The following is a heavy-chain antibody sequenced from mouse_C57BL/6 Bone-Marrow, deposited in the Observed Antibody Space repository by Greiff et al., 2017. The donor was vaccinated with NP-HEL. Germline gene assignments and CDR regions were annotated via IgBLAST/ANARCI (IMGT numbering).Heavy chain of an antibody. Sequence: VQLVESGAELVKPGASVKMSCKASGYTFTTYPIEWVKQNHGKSLEWIGNFHPYNDDTEYNEKFKNKATLTVEKSSSTVYLELSRLTSDDSSVYYWARGGNYWYYFDYWGQGTTLTVSS. D-gene: IGHD2-1*01. J-gene: IGHJ2*01. V-gene: IGHV1-47*01. CDR2: FHPYNDDT. CDR3: ARGGNYWYYFDY. CDR1: GYTFTTYP.